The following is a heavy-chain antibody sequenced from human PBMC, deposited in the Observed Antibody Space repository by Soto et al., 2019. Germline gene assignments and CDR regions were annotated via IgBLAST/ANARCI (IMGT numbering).Heavy chain of an antibody. Sequence: EVQLVESGGGLVQPGGSLRLSCAASGFTFSSYSMNWVRQAPGKGLEGVSYISSSSSTIYYADSVKGRFTISRDNAKNSLYLQMNSMRDEDTAVYYCAREPPVSPDAFDIWGQGTMVTVSS. CDR3: AREPPVSPDAFDI. CDR2: ISSSSSTI. J-gene: IGHJ3*02. V-gene: IGHV3-48*02. CDR1: GFTFSSYS.